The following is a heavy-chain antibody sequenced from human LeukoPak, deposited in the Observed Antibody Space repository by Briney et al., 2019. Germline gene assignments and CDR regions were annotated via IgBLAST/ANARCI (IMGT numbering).Heavy chain of an antibody. Sequence: SETLSLTCTVSGGSISSNYSSWTRHPPGKGLEWSGYIYYSESTNYNPSLKSRVTISINTSKNQFSLKLSSVAAADTGVYYCARGRYDFWSGYPYYYYMDVWGKGTTVTVSS. J-gene: IGHJ6*03. CDR2: IYYSEST. CDR1: GGSISSNY. CDR3: ARGRYDFWSGYPYYYYMDV. V-gene: IGHV4-59*01. D-gene: IGHD3-3*01.